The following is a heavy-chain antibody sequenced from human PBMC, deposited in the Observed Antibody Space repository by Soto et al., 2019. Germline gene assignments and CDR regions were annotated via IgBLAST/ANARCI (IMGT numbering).Heavy chain of an antibody. D-gene: IGHD3-22*01. CDR1: GFTFSSYA. J-gene: IGHJ4*02. V-gene: IGHV3-21*01. Sequence: GGSLRLSCAASGFTFSSYAINWVRQAPGKGLEWVSSISSSSTYIYYADSLKGRFTISRDNAKNSLYLQMNSLRAVDTALYYCARGYYDSSGYVIDYWGQGTLVTVSS. CDR2: ISSSSTYI. CDR3: ARGYYDSSGYVIDY.